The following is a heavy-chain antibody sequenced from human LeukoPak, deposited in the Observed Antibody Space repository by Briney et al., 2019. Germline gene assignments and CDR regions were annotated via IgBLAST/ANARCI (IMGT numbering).Heavy chain of an antibody. V-gene: IGHV1-18*01. CDR3: ARDQDQWLVLYYYGMDV. J-gene: IGHJ6*02. CDR1: GGTFSSYA. D-gene: IGHD6-19*01. CDR2: ISAYNGNT. Sequence: ASVKVSCKASGGTFSSYAISWVRQAPGQGLEWMGWISAYNGNTNYAQKLQGRVTMTTDTSTSTAYMELRSLRSDDTAVYYCARDQDQWLVLYYYGMDVWGQGTTVTVSS.